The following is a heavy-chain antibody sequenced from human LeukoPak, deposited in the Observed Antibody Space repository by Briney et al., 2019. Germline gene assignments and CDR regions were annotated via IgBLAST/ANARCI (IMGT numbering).Heavy chain of an antibody. J-gene: IGHJ4*02. CDR2: IYYSGST. CDR3: ARLVKEYYDILTGYYPFDY. CDR1: GGSISSGDYY. D-gene: IGHD3-9*01. V-gene: IGHV4-30-4*01. Sequence: PSQTLSLTCTVSGGSISSGDYYWSWIRQPPGKGLEWIGYIYYSGSTYYNPSLKSRVTISVDTSKNQFSLKLSSVTAADTAVYYCARLVKEYYDILTGYYPFDYWGLGTLVTVSS.